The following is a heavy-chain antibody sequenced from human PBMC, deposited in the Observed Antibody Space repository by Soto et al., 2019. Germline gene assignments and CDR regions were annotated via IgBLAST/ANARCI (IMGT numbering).Heavy chain of an antibody. CDR2: IYLIGST. D-gene: IGHD4-4*01. CDR3: ARGMTTVTTYDY. J-gene: IGHJ4*02. CDR1: GGSISSGDYS. Sequence: SETLSLIFTVSGGSISSGDYSWSWIRQPPGKGLEWIGYIYLIGSTYYSPSLKSRVTISIDRSKNQFSLNLSSVTAADTAVYYCARGMTTVTTYDYWGQGTLVTVSS. V-gene: IGHV4-30-2*01.